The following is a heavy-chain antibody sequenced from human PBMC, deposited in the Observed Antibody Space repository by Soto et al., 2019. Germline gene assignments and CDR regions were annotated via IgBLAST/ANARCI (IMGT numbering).Heavy chain of an antibody. CDR3: VRYSGRYTRAFDI. J-gene: IGHJ3*02. D-gene: IGHD1-26*01. Sequence: EVQLVKSGGGLVQPGGSLGLSCAASGFTFSDHYMEWVRQAPGKGLEWVGRIRNKANSYYTEYAESVKGRFTISRDDSKNLLFLQMISLEPDDTAVYYCVRYSGRYTRAFDIWGQGTMVTVSS. CDR1: GFTFSDHY. CDR2: IRNKANSYYT. V-gene: IGHV3-72*01.